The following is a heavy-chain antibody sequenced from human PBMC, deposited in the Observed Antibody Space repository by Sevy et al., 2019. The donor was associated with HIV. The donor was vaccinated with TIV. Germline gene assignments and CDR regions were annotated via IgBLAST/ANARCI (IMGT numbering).Heavy chain of an antibody. V-gene: IGHV4-59*08. D-gene: IGHD3-22*01. CDR1: GGSISSYY. CDR2: IYYNGNT. J-gene: IGHJ1*01. Sequence: SETLSLTCTVSGGSISSYYWSWIRQPPGKGLEWIGYIYYNGNTNYNPSLKSRVTISVDTSKNQFSLKLTSVTAADTAVYYCARHSRYYYDISGFAEYFKHWGQGTLVTVSS. CDR3: ARHSRYYYDISGFAEYFKH.